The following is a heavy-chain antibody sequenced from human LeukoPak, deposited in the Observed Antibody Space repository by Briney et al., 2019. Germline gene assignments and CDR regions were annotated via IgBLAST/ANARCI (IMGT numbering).Heavy chain of an antibody. J-gene: IGHJ1*01. CDR3: ARGAAAGTDFQH. CDR1: GGSISSSSYY. Sequence: PSETLSLTCTVSGGSISSSSYYWGWVRQPPGKGLEWIGSIYYSGSTYYNPSLKSRVTISVDTSKNQSSLKLSSVTAADTAVYYCARGAAAGTDFQHWGQGTLVTVSS. D-gene: IGHD6-13*01. CDR2: IYYSGST. V-gene: IGHV4-39*07.